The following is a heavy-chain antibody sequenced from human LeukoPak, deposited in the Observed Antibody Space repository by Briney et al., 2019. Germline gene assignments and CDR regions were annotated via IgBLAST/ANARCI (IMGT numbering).Heavy chain of an antibody. Sequence: GGSLRLSCAASGFTFSSYNMNWVRQAPGKGLEWVSSITSSSSYIYYADSVKGRFTISRDNSKNTLYLQMNSLRAEDTAVYYSAIKAKGDYWGQGTLVTVSS. V-gene: IGHV3-21*04. CDR3: AIKAKGDY. CDR1: GFTFSSYN. D-gene: IGHD3-10*01. J-gene: IGHJ4*02. CDR2: ITSSSSYI.